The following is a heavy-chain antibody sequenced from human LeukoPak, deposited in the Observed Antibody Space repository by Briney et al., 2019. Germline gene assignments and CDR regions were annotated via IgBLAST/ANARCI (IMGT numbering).Heavy chain of an antibody. J-gene: IGHJ6*04. V-gene: IGHV1-69*05. CDR2: IIPIFGTA. D-gene: IGHD2-2*01. CDR1: GGTFSSYA. Sequence: GASVKVSCKASGGTFSSYAISWVRQAPGQGLEWMGGIIPIFGTANYAQKFQGRVTITTDESTSTAYMELSSLRSEDTAVYYCARVVDIVVVPAAPGWFDPWGKGTTVTVSS. CDR3: ARVVDIVVVPAAPGWFDP.